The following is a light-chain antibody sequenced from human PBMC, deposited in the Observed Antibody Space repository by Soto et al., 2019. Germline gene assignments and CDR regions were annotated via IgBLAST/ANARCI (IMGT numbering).Light chain of an antibody. CDR2: KNN. Sequence: QSVLTQTPSASGTPGQTVTISCSGSRSNIGNNAVSWYQQFPGTAPKLLSYKNNQRPSGVPDRFSGSKSGTSASLASSGLQSEDEDDYYCATWDDSLNARGVFGGGTKLTVL. J-gene: IGLJ3*02. CDR1: RSNIGNNA. V-gene: IGLV1-44*01. CDR3: ATWDDSLNARGV.